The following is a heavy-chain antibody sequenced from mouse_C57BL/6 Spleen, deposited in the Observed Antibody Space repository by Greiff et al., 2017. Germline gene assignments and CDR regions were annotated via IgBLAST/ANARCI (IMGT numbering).Heavy chain of an antibody. CDR3: ARTTVVAERYIDV. Sequence: VKLLESGAELAKPGASVKLSCKASGYTFTSYWMHWVKQRPGQGLEWIGCINPSSGYTKYNQKFKDKATLTADKSSSTAYMQLSSLTYEDSAVYYCARTTVVAERYIDVWGTGTTVTVSS. V-gene: IGHV1-7*01. D-gene: IGHD1-1*01. J-gene: IGHJ1*03. CDR2: INPSSGYT. CDR1: GYTFTSYW.